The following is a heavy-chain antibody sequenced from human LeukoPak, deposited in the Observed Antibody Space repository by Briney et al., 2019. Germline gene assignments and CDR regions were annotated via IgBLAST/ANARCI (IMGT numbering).Heavy chain of an antibody. CDR2: IIPIFGTA. Sequence: SVKVSCKASGGTFSNYAINWVRQAPGQGLEWMGGIIPIFGTAHYSQKFQGRVTITAVDSMSTAYMELSSLRSEDTAVYYCAKCGSSSWYAYNWFDPWGQGTLDTVSS. CDR1: GGTFSNYA. D-gene: IGHD6-13*01. V-gene: IGHV1-69*01. J-gene: IGHJ5*02. CDR3: AKCGSSSWYAYNWFDP.